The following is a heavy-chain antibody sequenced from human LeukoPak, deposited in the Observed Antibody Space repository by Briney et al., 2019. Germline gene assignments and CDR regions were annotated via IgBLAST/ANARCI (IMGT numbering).Heavy chain of an antibody. J-gene: IGHJ6*03. Sequence: SETLSLTCTVSGGSISSYYWSWIRQPPGKGLEWIGYIYYSGSTNYNPSLKSRISISVDTSKNQFSLKLSSVTAADTAVYYCARETWYCGGDCYSFKAYYYYYMDVWGKGTTVTISS. CDR3: ARETWYCGGDCYSFKAYYYYYMDV. D-gene: IGHD2-21*02. CDR2: IYYSGST. CDR1: GGSISSYY. V-gene: IGHV4-59*01.